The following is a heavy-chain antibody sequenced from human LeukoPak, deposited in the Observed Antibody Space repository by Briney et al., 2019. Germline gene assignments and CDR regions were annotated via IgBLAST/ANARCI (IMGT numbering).Heavy chain of an antibody. CDR3: ARVRRLSSSP. J-gene: IGHJ5*02. Sequence: ASVKVSCKASGYTFTGYYMHWVRQAPGQGLEWMGWISAYNGNTNYAQKLQGRVTMTTDTSTSTAYMELRSLRSDDTAVYYCARVRRLSSSPWGQGTLVTVSS. CDR2: ISAYNGNT. V-gene: IGHV1-18*04. D-gene: IGHD2/OR15-2a*01. CDR1: GYTFTGYY.